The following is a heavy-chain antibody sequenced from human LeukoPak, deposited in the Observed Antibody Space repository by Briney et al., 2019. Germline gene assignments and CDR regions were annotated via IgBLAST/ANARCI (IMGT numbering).Heavy chain of an antibody. V-gene: IGHV3-43D*03. J-gene: IGHJ3*02. CDR3: ARLVGTGAFDI. D-gene: IGHD1-26*01. CDR1: GFTFDDYA. Sequence: PGGSLRLSCAASGFTFDDYAMHWVRQAPGKGLEWVSLISWDGGSTYYADSVKGRFTISRDNSKNTLYLQMNSLRAEDTAVYYCARLVGTGAFDIWGQGTMVTVSS. CDR2: ISWDGGST.